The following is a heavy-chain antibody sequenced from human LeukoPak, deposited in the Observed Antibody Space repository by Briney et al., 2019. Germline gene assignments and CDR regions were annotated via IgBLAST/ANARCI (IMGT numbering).Heavy chain of an antibody. J-gene: IGHJ4*02. CDR1: GFTFSSYS. CDR3: ARVGCSGGTCYDY. V-gene: IGHV3-21*01. Sequence: PGGSLRLSCAASGFTFSSYSMYWVRQAPGKGLEWVSFISSGSNYIYYTDSVKGRFTISRDNAKSSLYLQMNSLRVEDTAIYYCARVGCSGGTCYDYWGQGTLVTVSS. CDR2: ISSGSNYI. D-gene: IGHD2-15*01.